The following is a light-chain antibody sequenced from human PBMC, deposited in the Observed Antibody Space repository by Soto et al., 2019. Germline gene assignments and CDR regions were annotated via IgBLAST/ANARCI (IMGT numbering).Light chain of an antibody. CDR3: QQYNSYSYT. V-gene: IGKV1-5*01. J-gene: IGKJ2*01. Sequence: DIQMTQSPSTLSASVGDRVTITCRASQSISSWLAWYQQKPGKAPKLLIYDASSLESGVPSRFSGSGSGTEFTLTISRLQPDDFAPYYCQQYNSYSYTFGQGTKLEIK. CDR1: QSISSW. CDR2: DAS.